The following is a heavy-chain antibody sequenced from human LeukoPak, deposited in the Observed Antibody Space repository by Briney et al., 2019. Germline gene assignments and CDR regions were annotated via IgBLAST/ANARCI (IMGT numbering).Heavy chain of an antibody. CDR2: ISWKSGSI. CDR1: GFTLDDYA. D-gene: IGHD5-24*01. V-gene: IGHV3-9*01. Sequence: GGSLRLSCAASGFTLDDYAMLGVGHAPGKGREGGAGISWKSGSIGYADSVKGRFTISRDNAKNSLYLQMNSLRAEDTALYYCAKELEGDGYNGAWGQGTLVTVSS. J-gene: IGHJ5*02. CDR3: AKELEGDGYNGA.